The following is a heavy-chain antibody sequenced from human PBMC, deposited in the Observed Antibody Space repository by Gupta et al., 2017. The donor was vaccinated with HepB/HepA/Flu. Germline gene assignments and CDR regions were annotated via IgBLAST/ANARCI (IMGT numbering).Heavy chain of an antibody. CDR2: ISWNSGSI. Sequence: EVQLVESGGGLVQPGRSLRLSCAASGFTFDDYAMHWVRQAPGKGLEWVSGISWNSGSIGYADSVKGRFTISRDNAKNSLYLQMNSLRAEDTALYYCAKGHGVNYYYYGMDVWGQGTTVTVSS. D-gene: IGHD2-21*01. CDR3: AKGHGVNYYYYGMDV. CDR1: GFTFDDYA. V-gene: IGHV3-9*01. J-gene: IGHJ6*02.